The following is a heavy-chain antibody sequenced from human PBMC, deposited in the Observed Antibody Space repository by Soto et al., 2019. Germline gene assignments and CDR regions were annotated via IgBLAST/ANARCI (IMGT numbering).Heavy chain of an antibody. CDR1: GGSISSGGYY. J-gene: IGHJ5*02. V-gene: IGHV4-31*03. CDR3: ATLPPRIVVALLPIPT. CDR2: IYYGWNT. D-gene: IGHD2-21*01. Sequence: PSETLSLTCTVSGGSISSGGYYWNWIRQHPGKGLEWIGYIYYGWNTQYNPSLRGRATISVDKSNNQFSLRLRSVTAADTAVYYCATLPPRIVVALLPIPTWGQGILVTVSS.